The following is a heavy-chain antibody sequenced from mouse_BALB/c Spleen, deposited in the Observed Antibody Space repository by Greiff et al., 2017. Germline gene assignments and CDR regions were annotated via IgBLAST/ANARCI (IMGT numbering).Heavy chain of an antibody. CDR1: GYTFTSYN. CDR2: IYPGNGDT. CDR3: AILQYYFDY. V-gene: IGHV1-12*01. J-gene: IGHJ2*01. Sequence: QVQLQQPGAELVKPGASVKMSCKASGYTFTSYNMHWVKQTPGQGLEWIGAIYPGNGDTSYNQKFKGKATLTADKSSSTAYMQLSSLTSEDSAVYYCAILQYYFDYWGQGTTLTVSS.